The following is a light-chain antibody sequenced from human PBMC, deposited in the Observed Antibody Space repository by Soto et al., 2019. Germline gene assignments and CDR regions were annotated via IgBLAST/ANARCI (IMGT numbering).Light chain of an antibody. J-gene: IGLJ1*01. CDR1: SSDVGAYNY. Sequence: QSALTQPASVSGSPGQSVAISCTGTSSDVGAYNYISWYQQHPGKAPKLLLSEVSNRPSGVSDRFSGSKSGNTASLTISGLQAEDEADYYCNSYTSNSRYVFGTGTKVTVL. CDR3: NSYTSNSRYV. CDR2: EVS. V-gene: IGLV2-14*01.